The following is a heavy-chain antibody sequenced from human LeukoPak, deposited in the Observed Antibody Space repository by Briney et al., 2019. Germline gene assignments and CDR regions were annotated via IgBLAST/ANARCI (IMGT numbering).Heavy chain of an antibody. D-gene: IGHD3-3*01. Sequence: GGSLRLSCSASGLPFTTARMRWVPQAPGRVLEWVGRIKRNRNGRAINYAGPVKGRFTISRDDSRNTLYLQMNSQKIEDAAVYYCATDQLDASYDYWSGCYLYWGQGTLVTVSS. CDR1: GLPFTTAR. V-gene: IGHV3-15*01. CDR2: IKRNRNGRAI. CDR3: ATDQLDASYDYWSGCYLY. J-gene: IGHJ4*02.